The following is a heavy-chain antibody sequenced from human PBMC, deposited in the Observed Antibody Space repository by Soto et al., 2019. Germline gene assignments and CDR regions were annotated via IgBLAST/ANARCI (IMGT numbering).Heavy chain of an antibody. Sequence: GGSLRLSCAASGFTFSSYGMHWVRQAPGKGLEWVAVISYDGSNKYYADSVKGRFTISRDNSKNTLYLQMNSLRAEDTAVYYCTSDRYPRFYHGSGSYPYYWGQGTPVTVSS. CDR3: TSDRYPRFYHGSGSYPYY. CDR2: ISYDGSNK. D-gene: IGHD3-10*01. V-gene: IGHV3-30*03. J-gene: IGHJ4*02. CDR1: GFTFSSYG.